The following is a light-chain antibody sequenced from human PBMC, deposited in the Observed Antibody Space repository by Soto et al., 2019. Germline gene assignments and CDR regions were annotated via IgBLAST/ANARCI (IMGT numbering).Light chain of an antibody. CDR2: DVT. J-gene: IGLJ2*01. CDR1: SSDIGVYDY. CDR3: GSYAGTKNSVV. V-gene: IGLV2-8*01. Sequence: QSALTQPPSASGSPGQSVTISCTGTSSDIGVYDYVSWYQRHPGKAPKLVIYDVTNRPSGVPDRFSGSKSGNTASLTVSWLQAEDEADDFCGSYAGTKNSVVFGGGTKLTVL.